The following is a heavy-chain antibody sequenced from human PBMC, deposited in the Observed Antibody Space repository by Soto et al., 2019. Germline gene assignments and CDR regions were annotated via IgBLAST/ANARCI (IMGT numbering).Heavy chain of an antibody. V-gene: IGHV4-59*08. J-gene: IGHJ5*02. Sequence: SETLSLTCTVSGGSISSYYWSWIRQPPGKGLEWIGYIYYSGSTNYNPSLKSRVTISVDTSKNQFSLKLCSVTAADTAVYYCARASTVTTRGSRNNWFDPWGQGTLVTVSS. CDR2: IYYSGST. CDR3: ARASTVTTRGSRNNWFDP. CDR1: GGSISSYY. D-gene: IGHD4-17*01.